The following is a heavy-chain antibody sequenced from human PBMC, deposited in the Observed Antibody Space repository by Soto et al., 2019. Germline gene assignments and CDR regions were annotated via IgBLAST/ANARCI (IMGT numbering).Heavy chain of an antibody. CDR3: ARDWDSSGLFDP. V-gene: IGHV4-59*01. CDR2: ISYCGST. J-gene: IGHJ5*02. Sequence: SETLSLTCSVSGASITTYYWSWIRQPPGKGLEWIGSISYCGSTKYNPSLESRVMISLDTSKNQFSLRLTSVTAADTALYYCARDWDSSGLFDPWGQGALVTVSS. CDR1: GASITTYY. D-gene: IGHD3-10*01.